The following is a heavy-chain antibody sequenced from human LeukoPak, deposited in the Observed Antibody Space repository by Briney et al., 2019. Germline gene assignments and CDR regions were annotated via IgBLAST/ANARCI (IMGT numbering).Heavy chain of an antibody. CDR2: INHSGST. D-gene: IGHD3-22*01. CDR3: AATYYYDSSGYNTFDY. CDR1: GGSFSGYY. J-gene: IGHJ4*02. V-gene: IGHV4-34*01. Sequence: SETLSLTCAVYGGSFSGYYWSWIRQPPGKGLEWIGEINHSGSTNYNPSLKSRVTISVDTSKNQFSLKLSSVTAADTAVYYYAATYYYDSSGYNTFDYWGQGTLVTVSS.